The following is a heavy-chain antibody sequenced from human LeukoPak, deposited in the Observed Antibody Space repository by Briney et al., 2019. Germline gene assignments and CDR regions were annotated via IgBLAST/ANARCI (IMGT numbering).Heavy chain of an antibody. CDR1: GGTFSSYA. CDR3: ARAPETDNWFDP. CDR2: IIPILGIA. V-gene: IGHV1-69*04. J-gene: IGHJ5*02. Sequence: SVKVSCKASGGTFSSYATSWVRQAPGQGLEWMGRIIPILGIANYAQKFQGRVTITADKSTSTAYMELSSLRSEDTAVYYCARAPETDNWFDPWGQGTLVTVSS.